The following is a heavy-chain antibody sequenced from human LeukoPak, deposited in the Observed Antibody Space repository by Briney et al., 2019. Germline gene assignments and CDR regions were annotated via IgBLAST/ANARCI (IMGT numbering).Heavy chain of an antibody. CDR1: GGSFSGYY. Sequence: SETLSLTCAVYGGSFSGYYWSWIRQPPGRGLEWIGEINHSGSTNYNPSLKSRVTISVDTSKNQFSLKLSSVTAADTAVYYCARGRTYYDFWSGYYRKAAFDYWGQGTLVTVSS. V-gene: IGHV4-34*01. J-gene: IGHJ4*02. CDR2: INHSGST. D-gene: IGHD3-3*01. CDR3: ARGRTYYDFWSGYYRKAAFDY.